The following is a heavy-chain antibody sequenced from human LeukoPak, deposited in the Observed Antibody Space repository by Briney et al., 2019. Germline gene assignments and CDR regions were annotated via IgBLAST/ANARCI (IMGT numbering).Heavy chain of an antibody. J-gene: IGHJ6*03. Sequence: ASVKVSCKASGYTFTGYYMHWVRQAPGQGLEWMGWINPNSGGTNYAQNFQGRVTMTRDTSISTAYMELSRLRSDDTAVYYCAREPIAAAVSYYYYYMDVWGKGTTVTVSS. CDR1: GYTFTGYY. V-gene: IGHV1-2*02. CDR2: INPNSGGT. D-gene: IGHD6-13*01. CDR3: AREPIAAAVSYYYYYMDV.